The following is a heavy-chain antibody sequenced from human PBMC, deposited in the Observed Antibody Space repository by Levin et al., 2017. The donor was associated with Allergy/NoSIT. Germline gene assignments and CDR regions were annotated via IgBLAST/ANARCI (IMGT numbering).Heavy chain of an antibody. CDR1: GFIFSSYA. CDR2: ISGSGGSI. CDR3: AKSRDFWSGRLFDP. J-gene: IGHJ5*02. Sequence: GGSLRLSCAASGFIFSSYAMNWARQAPGKGLEWVSAISGSGGSIYYADSVKGRFIISRDNSKNTLFLQMNSLRAEDTAVYYCAKSRDFWSGRLFDPWGQGTLVTVSS. D-gene: IGHD3-3*01. V-gene: IGHV3-23*01.